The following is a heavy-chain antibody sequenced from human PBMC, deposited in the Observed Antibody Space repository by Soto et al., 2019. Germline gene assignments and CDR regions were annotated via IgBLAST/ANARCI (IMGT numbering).Heavy chain of an antibody. CDR3: ARGGVIVVGLDV. J-gene: IGHJ6*02. CDR2: IKTDGTIT. CDR1: GFTFSTYW. Sequence: EVQLVESGGGLVQPGGSLRLSCAGTGFTFSTYWMHWVRQAPGKGLEWVSRIKTDGTITGYADSVKGRFTISRDNAKSTLYLQMNSLRAEDTAVYYCARGGVIVVGLDVWGQGTTVTVSS. D-gene: IGHD3-22*01. V-gene: IGHV3-74*01.